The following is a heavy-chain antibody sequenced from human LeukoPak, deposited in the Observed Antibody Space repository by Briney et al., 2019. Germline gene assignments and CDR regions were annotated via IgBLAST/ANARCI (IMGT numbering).Heavy chain of an antibody. J-gene: IGHJ6*03. Sequence: SETLSLTCAVYGGSLSGYYWSWIRQPPGKGLEWIGEINHSGSTNYNPSLKSRVTISVDTSKNQFSLKLSSVTAADTAVYYCARDFFSGDRFYYYYYMDVWGKGTTVTVSS. V-gene: IGHV4-34*01. D-gene: IGHD3-10*01. CDR1: GGSLSGYY. CDR2: INHSGST. CDR3: ARDFFSGDRFYYYYYMDV.